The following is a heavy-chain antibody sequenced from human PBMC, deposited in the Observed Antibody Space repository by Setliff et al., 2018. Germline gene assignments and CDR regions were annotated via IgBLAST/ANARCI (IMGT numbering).Heavy chain of an antibody. CDR1: GLTFSIYA. Sequence: GGSLRLSCAASGLTFSIYAMSWVRQAPGKGLGWFSVISGSGSITYQADSVKGRFTISRDNSKNMLYLQLNSPRAEDTAMYYCATDSNPSHWGQGTLVTVSS. J-gene: IGHJ4*02. V-gene: IGHV3-23*01. D-gene: IGHD3-3*02. CDR3: ATDSNPSH. CDR2: ISGSGSIT.